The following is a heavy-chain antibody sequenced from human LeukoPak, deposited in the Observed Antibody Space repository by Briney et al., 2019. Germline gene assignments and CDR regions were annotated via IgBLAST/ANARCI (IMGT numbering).Heavy chain of an antibody. CDR1: GFTVSSNY. D-gene: IGHD5-18*01. CDR3: AREVDTAMVKD. J-gene: IGHJ4*02. CDR2: IYSGGST. V-gene: IGHV3-66*01. Sequence: PGGSLRLSCAASGFTVSSNYMSWVRQAPGKGLEWVSVIYSGGSTYYADSVKGRFTISRDNSKNTLYLQMNSLRAEDTAVYYCAREVDTAMVKDWGQGTLVTVSS.